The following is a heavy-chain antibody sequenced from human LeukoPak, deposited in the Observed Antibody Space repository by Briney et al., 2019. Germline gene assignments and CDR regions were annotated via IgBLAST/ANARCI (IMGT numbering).Heavy chain of an antibody. CDR1: GYSFITYW. CDR3: ARQRSIYSSAWIFIDY. D-gene: IGHD6-19*01. Sequence: GESLKISCKGSGYSFITYWIGWARQMPGKGLEWMGLIFPGDSDTRYSPSFQGQVTISADKSINTAYLQWSSLKASDTAMYYCARQRSIYSSAWIFIDYWGQGTLVTVSS. CDR2: IFPGDSDT. J-gene: IGHJ4*02. V-gene: IGHV5-51*01.